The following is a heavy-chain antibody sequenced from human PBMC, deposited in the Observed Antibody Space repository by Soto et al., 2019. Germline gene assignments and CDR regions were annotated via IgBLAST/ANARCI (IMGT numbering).Heavy chain of an antibody. CDR2: VYRSESA. CDR3: ARYRLGNPNYEYMGYMDV. V-gene: IGHV4-4*08. D-gene: IGHD3-16*01. Sequence: QVQLHESGPGLVRPSETLSLTCTVSGGFITNHYWSWIRQPPGKGLEWLGSVYRSESAKYHPSLKSRVTISLGASRNQFALRLTSVTAADTAVYYFARYRLGNPNYEYMGYMDVWGKGTTVTVSS. CDR1: GGFITNHY. J-gene: IGHJ6*03.